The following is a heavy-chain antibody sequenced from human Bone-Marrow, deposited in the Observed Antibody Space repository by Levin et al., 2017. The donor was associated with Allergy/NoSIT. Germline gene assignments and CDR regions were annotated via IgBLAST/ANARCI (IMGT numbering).Heavy chain of an antibody. D-gene: IGHD1-7*01. V-gene: IGHV5-51*01. CDR1: GYSFTSYW. CDR3: TRRAPNSFGTTGNWFDP. CDR2: IYPGDADT. J-gene: IGHJ5*02. Sequence: RSGGSLRLSCKGSGYSFTSYWIGWVRQMPGKGLEWMGIIYPGDADTRYSPSFQGQATISVDKSISTAYLQWSSLKASDTAIYYCTRRAPNSFGTTGNWFDPWGQGTLVTVSS.